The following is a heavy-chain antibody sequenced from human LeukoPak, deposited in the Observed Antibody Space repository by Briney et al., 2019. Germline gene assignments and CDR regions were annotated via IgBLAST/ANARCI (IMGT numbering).Heavy chain of an antibody. Sequence: PGESLRLSCAASGFTVSSNYMSWVRQAPGKGLEWVSVTYSGGRTYYADSVKGRFTISRDISKNTPYLQMNSLRAEDTAVYYCARVLSGRGSLYDYYYYMDVWGKGTTVTISS. V-gene: IGHV3-53*01. CDR2: TYSGGRT. CDR1: GFTVSSNY. D-gene: IGHD3-10*01. CDR3: ARVLSGRGSLYDYYYYMDV. J-gene: IGHJ6*03.